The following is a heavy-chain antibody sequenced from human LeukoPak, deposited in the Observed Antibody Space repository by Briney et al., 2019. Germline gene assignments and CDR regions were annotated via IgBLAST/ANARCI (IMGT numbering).Heavy chain of an antibody. D-gene: IGHD6-19*01. CDR2: INPNDGGT. J-gene: IGHJ5*02. Sequence: ASVKVSCKASGYTFTGYYMHWVRQAPGQGLEWTGLINPNDGGTNYAQQYRGRVTMTRDTSISTAYMELTSLRSDDTAVYYCARAMAPAGNGWFDPWGQGTPVTVSS. V-gene: IGHV1-2*02. CDR3: ARAMAPAGNGWFDP. CDR1: GYTFTGYY.